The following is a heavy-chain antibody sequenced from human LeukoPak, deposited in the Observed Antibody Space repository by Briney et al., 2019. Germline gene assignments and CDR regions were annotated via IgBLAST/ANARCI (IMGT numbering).Heavy chain of an antibody. CDR2: IYYSGST. V-gene: IGHV4-39*07. CDR1: GGSISSSSYY. CDR3: ARLAAVAGTH. J-gene: IGHJ1*01. D-gene: IGHD6-19*01. Sequence: SETLSLTCTVSGGSISSSSYYWGWIRQPPGKGLGWIGSIYYSGSTYYNPSLKSRVTISVDTSKNQFSLKLSSVTAADTAVYYCARLAAVAGTHWGQGTLVTVSS.